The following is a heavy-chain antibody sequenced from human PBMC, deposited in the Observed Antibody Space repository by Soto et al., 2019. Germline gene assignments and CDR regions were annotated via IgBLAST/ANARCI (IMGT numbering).Heavy chain of an antibody. V-gene: IGHV1-8*01. J-gene: IGHJ4*02. D-gene: IGHD3-16*02. CDR3: ARSAFMITFGGVIGSFDY. CDR2: MNPNSGNT. CDR1: GYTFTSYD. Sequence: ASVKVSCKASGYTFTSYDINWVRQATGQGLEWMGWMNPNSGNTGYAQKFQGRVTMTRNTSISTAYMELSSLRSEDTAVYYCARSAFMITFGGVIGSFDYWGQGTLVTVSS.